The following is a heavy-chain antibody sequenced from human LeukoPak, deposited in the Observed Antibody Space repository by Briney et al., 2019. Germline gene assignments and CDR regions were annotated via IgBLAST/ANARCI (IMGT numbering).Heavy chain of an antibody. CDR2: IKQDGSEK. V-gene: IGHV3-7*01. J-gene: IGHJ4*02. D-gene: IGHD3-3*01. CDR1: GFTFSSYW. CDR3: ARGGKGLRFLEWLSYYFGY. Sequence: GGSLRLSCAASGFTFSSYWMSWVRQAPGKGLEWVANIKQDGSEKYYVDSVKGRFTISRDNAKNSLYLQMNSLRAEDTAVYYCARGGKGLRFLEWLSYYFGYWGQGTLVTVSS.